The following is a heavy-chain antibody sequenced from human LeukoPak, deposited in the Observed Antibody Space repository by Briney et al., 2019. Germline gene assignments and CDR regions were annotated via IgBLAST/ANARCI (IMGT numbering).Heavy chain of an antibody. V-gene: IGHV1-69*05. J-gene: IGHJ4*02. D-gene: IGHD5-18*01. CDR2: IIPIFGTA. CDR1: GGTFSSYS. CDR3: ASKHLRGYSYDPAEVYFDY. Sequence: SVKVPCKASGGTFSSYSVSWVRQAPGQGLEWMGRIIPIFGTANYAQKFQGRVTITTDESTSTAYMELSSLRSEDTAVYYCASKHLRGYSYDPAEVYFDYWGQGTLVTVSS.